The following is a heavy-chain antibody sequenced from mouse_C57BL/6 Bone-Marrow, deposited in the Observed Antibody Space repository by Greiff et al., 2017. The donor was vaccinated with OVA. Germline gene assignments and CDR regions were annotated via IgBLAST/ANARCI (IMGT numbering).Heavy chain of an antibody. CDR1: GYTFTSYW. V-gene: IGHV1-59*01. CDR2: IDPSDSYT. D-gene: IGHD1-1*01. CDR3: ARLNYYGSSPFDY. J-gene: IGHJ2*01. Sequence: VQLQQPGAELVRPGTSVKLSCKASGYTFTSYWMHWVKQRPGQGLEWIGVIDPSDSYTNYNQKFKGKATLTVDTSSSTAYMQLSSLTSEDSAVYYCARLNYYGSSPFDYWGQGTTLTVSS.